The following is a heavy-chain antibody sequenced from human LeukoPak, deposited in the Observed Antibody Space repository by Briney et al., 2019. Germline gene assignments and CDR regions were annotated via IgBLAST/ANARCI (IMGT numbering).Heavy chain of an antibody. V-gene: IGHV4-61*02. CDR2: IYTSGST. Sequence: PSETLSLTCTVSGGSISSGSYYWSWIRQPAGKGLEWNGRIYTSGSTNYNPSLKSRVTISVDTSKNQFSLKLSSVTAADTAVYYCARDEFKRRWSPFDYWGQGTLVTVSS. CDR1: GGSISSGSYY. CDR3: ARDEFKRRWSPFDY. J-gene: IGHJ4*02. D-gene: IGHD6-13*01.